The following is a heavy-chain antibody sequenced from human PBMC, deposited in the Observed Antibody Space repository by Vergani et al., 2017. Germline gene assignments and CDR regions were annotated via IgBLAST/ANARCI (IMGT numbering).Heavy chain of an antibody. CDR1: GYTFTSYY. J-gene: IGHJ6*02. CDR3: ARSRIAARPEGGYYYYGMDV. Sequence: QVQLVQSGAEVKKPGASVKVSCKASGYTFTSYYMHWVRQAPGQGLEWMGIINPSGGSTSYAQKFQGRVTMTRDKSTSTAYMELSSLRSEDTAVYYCARSRIAARPEGGYYYYGMDVWGQGTTVTVSS. V-gene: IGHV1-46*01. D-gene: IGHD6-6*01. CDR2: INPSGGST.